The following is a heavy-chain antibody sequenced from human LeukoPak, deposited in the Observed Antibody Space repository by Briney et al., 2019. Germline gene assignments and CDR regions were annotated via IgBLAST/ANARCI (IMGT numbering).Heavy chain of an antibody. V-gene: IGHV3-7*01. CDR1: GFTFSTYW. D-gene: IGHD3-10*01. Sequence: GGSLRLSCAASGFTFSTYWMSWVRKAPGKGLEWVANINQDGTEKYYVDSVKGRFTISRDYAKDALYLQMNSLRVEDTAVYYCAKVAKYYYGPETYYFFEQWGQGTPVTASS. CDR2: INQDGTEK. J-gene: IGHJ4*02. CDR3: AKVAKYYYGPETYYFFEQ.